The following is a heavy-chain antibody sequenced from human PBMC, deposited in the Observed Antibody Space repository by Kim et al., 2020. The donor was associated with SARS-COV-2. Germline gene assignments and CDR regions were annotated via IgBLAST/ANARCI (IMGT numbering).Heavy chain of an antibody. CDR3: ARGRPGSSYYYYYGMDV. D-gene: IGHD1-1*01. J-gene: IGHJ6*02. V-gene: IGHV4-34*01. Sequence: LKSRVTISVDTSKNQFSLKLSSVTAADTAVYYCARGRPGSSYYYYYGMDVWGQGTTVTVSS.